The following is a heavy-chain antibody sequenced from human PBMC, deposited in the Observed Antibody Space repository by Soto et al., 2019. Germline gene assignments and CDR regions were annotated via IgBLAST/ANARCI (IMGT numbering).Heavy chain of an antibody. D-gene: IGHD6-13*01. Sequence: AGGSLGLSCAASGFTVSSNYMSWVRQAPGKGLEWVSVIYSGGSTYYADSVKGRFTISRDNSKNALYLQMNSLRAEDTAVYYCARDPSYFIAAAGRDAFDIWGQGTMVTVSS. J-gene: IGHJ3*02. CDR2: IYSGGST. CDR3: ARDPSYFIAAAGRDAFDI. CDR1: GFTVSSNY. V-gene: IGHV3-66*01.